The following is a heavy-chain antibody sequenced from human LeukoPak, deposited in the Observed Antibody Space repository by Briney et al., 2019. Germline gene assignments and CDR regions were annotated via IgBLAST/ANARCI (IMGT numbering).Heavy chain of an antibody. Sequence: SQTLSLTCTVSGGSISSGGYYWSWIRQHPGKGLEWIGYIYYSGSTYYNPSIKSRVTISVDTSKNQFSLKLSSVTVADTAVYYCVVADGYIDAFDIWGQGTMVTVSS. CDR2: IYYSGST. J-gene: IGHJ3*02. CDR3: VVADGYIDAFDI. V-gene: IGHV4-31*03. CDR1: GGSISSGGYY. D-gene: IGHD5-24*01.